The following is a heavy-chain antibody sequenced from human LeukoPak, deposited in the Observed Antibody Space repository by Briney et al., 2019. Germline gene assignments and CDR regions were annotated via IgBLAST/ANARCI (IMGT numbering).Heavy chain of an antibody. J-gene: IGHJ2*01. CDR2: IYTSGST. D-gene: IGHD1-1*01. CDR3: AGTNYWYFDL. Sequence: SETLSLTCTVSGGSISGYHWNWIRQPPGKGLEWIGYIYTSGSTNYNPSLKSRVTISVDTSKNQFSLKLSSVTAADTAVYYCAGTNYWYFDLWGRGTLVTVSS. V-gene: IGHV4-4*09. CDR1: GGSISGYH.